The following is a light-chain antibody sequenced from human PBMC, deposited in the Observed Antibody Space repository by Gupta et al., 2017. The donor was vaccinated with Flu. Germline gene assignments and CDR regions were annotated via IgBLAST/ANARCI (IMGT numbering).Light chain of an antibody. CDR1: QNINIY. CDR3: QQSDTTPRT. Sequence: DIQMTQSPSSLSASVGDRVTITCRASQNINIYLNWYQQRPGKAPRLLIYAASEWQSGVPSRFSGSGSGTEFTLTISRLQPEDLATYYCQQSDTTPRTFGQGTKVEIK. CDR2: AAS. V-gene: IGKV1-39*01. J-gene: IGKJ1*01.